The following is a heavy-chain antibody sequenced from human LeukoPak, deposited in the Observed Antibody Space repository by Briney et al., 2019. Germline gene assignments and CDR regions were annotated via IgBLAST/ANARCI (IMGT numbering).Heavy chain of an antibody. D-gene: IGHD2-2*01. CDR1: GFTFDDFA. J-gene: IGHJ4*02. CDR3: ARPRGCGSSRCNNFDY. Sequence: GGSLRLSCAASGFTFDDFAMHWVRQAPGKGLEWVSLISWDGGSTHYTDSLKGRFTISRDNAKNSLYLQMNRLRAEDTAVYYCARPRGCGSSRCNNFDYWGQGTLVTVSS. CDR2: ISWDGGST. V-gene: IGHV3-43D*03.